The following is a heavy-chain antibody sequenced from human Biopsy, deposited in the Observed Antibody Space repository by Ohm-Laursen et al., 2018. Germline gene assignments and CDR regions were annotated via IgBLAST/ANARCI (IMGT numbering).Heavy chain of an antibody. J-gene: IGHJ4*02. CDR3: ATFRASWDTTQGGDY. CDR1: GVSISVDGYY. Sequence: SQTLSFTCTVSGVSISVDGYYWAWIRQLPGKGLDWIGYIYHSGTTYYNPSLKSRLTMSVDTSKNEFSLRLRSVTAADTAVYFFATFRASWDTTQGGDYWGQGTLVTVSS. D-gene: IGHD1-26*01. CDR2: IYHSGTT. V-gene: IGHV4-31*03.